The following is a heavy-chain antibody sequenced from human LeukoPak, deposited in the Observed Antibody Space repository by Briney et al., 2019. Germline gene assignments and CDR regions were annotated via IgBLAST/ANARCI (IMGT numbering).Heavy chain of an antibody. Sequence: PGGSLRLSCEASGFIFSSYVMGWVRQAPGKGLEWVSSISVGGGDTFTADFVKGRFTITRENSKNTLYLQMMGLRVEDTAIYYCAKLNLGEMAYFDSWGQGILVTVSS. J-gene: IGHJ4*02. CDR2: ISVGGGDT. D-gene: IGHD2-21*01. CDR3: AKLNLGEMAYFDS. CDR1: GFIFSSYV. V-gene: IGHV3-23*01.